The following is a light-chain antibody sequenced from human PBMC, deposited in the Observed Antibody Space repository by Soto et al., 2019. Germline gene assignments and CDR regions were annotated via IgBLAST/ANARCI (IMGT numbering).Light chain of an antibody. CDR3: QQYNNWPLT. CDR2: GAS. Sequence: EIVMTQSPATLSVSPGERATLSCRASHSVSSSLAWYQHKPGQAPRLLIYGASTRATGIPARFSGSGSGTEFSLTISSLQSEDFAVYYCQQYNNWPLTFGGGTKVESK. V-gene: IGKV3-15*01. CDR1: HSVSSS. J-gene: IGKJ4*01.